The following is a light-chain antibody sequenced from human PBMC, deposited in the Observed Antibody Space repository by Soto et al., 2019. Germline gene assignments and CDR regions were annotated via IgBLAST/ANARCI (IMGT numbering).Light chain of an antibody. J-gene: IGLJ3*02. CDR2: SSN. Sequence: QSVLTQPPSASGTPGQRVTISCSGSSSNIGSNTVNWYQHLPGTAPKLLIYSSNQRPSGDPDRFSGSKSVTSASLAISGLQXEDEADYYCASWDDSLNGWVFGGGTKVTVL. V-gene: IGLV1-44*01. CDR1: SSNIGSNT. CDR3: ASWDDSLNGWV.